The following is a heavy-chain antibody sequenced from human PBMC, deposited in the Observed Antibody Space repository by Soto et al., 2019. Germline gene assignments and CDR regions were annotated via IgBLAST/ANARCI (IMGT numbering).Heavy chain of an antibody. D-gene: IGHD4-17*01. Sequence: GESLKISCKASGYRFSTYWIGWVRQMTGKGLEWMGVIFPDDSDTRYSPSFQGQVTISADKSISTAYLQWTSLKASDTAMYYCARTETTWEGSACGIWGQGTMVTVSS. J-gene: IGHJ3*02. CDR2: IFPDDSDT. CDR3: ARTETTWEGSACGI. V-gene: IGHV5-51*01. CDR1: GYRFSTYW.